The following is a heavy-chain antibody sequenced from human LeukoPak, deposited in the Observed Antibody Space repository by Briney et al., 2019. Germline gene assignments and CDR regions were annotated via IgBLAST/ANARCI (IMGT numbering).Heavy chain of an antibody. V-gene: IGHV3-30*18. CDR2: ISHDGSDK. D-gene: IGHD2-21*01. CDR1: GFTFDDYA. Sequence: PGGSLRLSCAASGFTFDDYAMHWVRQAPGKGLEWVAVISHDGSDKYYADSVKGRFTISRDNSKNTLYLQMHSLRAEDTAVYYCAKDLKVWHGSFDYWGQGTLVTVSS. J-gene: IGHJ4*02. CDR3: AKDLKVWHGSFDY.